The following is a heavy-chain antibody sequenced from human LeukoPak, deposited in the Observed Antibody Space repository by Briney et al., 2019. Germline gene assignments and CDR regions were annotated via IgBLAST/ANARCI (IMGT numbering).Heavy chain of an antibody. CDR2: ISDSGGST. D-gene: IGHD2-15*01. J-gene: IGHJ6*02. Sequence: GGSVRLSCSASGFPFSSYAMHWVRQAPGKGLEYVSAISDSGGSTYYADSVKGRFTISRDNSKNTLYLQMSSLRTEDTAVYFCVRGYSFGPYGMDVWGQGTTATV. CDR3: VRGYSFGPYGMDV. CDR1: GFPFSSYA. V-gene: IGHV3-64D*09.